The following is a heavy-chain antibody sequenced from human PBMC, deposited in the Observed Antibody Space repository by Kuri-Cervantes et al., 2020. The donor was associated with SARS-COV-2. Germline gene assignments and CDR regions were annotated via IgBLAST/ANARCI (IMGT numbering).Heavy chain of an antibody. V-gene: IGHV3-30*02. CDR3: ARVACSSTNCAIYYYYMDV. Sequence: GESLKISCAASGFTFSSYGMHWVRQAPGKGLEWVAFIRYDGSNKYYADSVKGRFTISRDNAKNSLYLQMSSLRAEDTAVYYCARVACSSTNCAIYYYYMDVWGKGTTVTVSS. CDR2: IRYDGSNK. D-gene: IGHD2-2*01. CDR1: GFTFSSYG. J-gene: IGHJ6*03.